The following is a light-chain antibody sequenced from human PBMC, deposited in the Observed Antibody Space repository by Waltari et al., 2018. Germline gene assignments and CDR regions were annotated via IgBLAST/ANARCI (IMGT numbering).Light chain of an antibody. Sequence: EIVLTQSPATLSLSPGERATLSCRTSQSVGTYLVWYQQKPGQAPRLLIYDASNRATGIPARFSGSGSGTDFTLTISSLESEDFAVYYCQQRTNWPPIFSFGPGTKVDIK. CDR2: DAS. J-gene: IGKJ3*01. CDR3: QQRTNWPPIFS. CDR1: QSVGTY. V-gene: IGKV3-11*01.